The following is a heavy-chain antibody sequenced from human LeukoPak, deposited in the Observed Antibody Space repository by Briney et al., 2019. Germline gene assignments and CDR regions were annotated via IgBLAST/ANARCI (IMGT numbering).Heavy chain of an antibody. V-gene: IGHV3-21*01. J-gene: IGHJ4*02. Sequence: GGPLRLSCAASGFTFSHCTMNWVRQAPGKGLEWVSSISGSSNYIYYADSVKGRFTISRDNAKNSLYLQMNSLRAEDTAVYYCAGKTYFDWLLDYWGQGTLVTVSS. CDR3: AGKTYFDWLLDY. CDR1: GFTFSHCT. D-gene: IGHD3-9*01. CDR2: ISGSSNYI.